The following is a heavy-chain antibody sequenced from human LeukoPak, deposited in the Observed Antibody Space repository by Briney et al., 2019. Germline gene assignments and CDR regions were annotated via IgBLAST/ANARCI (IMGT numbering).Heavy chain of an antibody. V-gene: IGHV3-23*01. CDR2: ISGSGGST. Sequence: PGGSLRLSCAASGFTFSSYAMSWVRQAPGKGLEWVSAISGSGGSTYYADSVKGRFTISRDNSKNTLYLQMNSLRAEDTAVYYCARHPPTMVRGVSGAFDIWGQGTMVTVSS. CDR3: ARHPPTMVRGVSGAFDI. CDR1: GFTFSSYA. D-gene: IGHD3-10*01. J-gene: IGHJ3*02.